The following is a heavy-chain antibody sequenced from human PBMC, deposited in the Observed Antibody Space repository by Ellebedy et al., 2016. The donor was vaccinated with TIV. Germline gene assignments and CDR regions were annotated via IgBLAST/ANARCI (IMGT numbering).Heavy chain of an antibody. J-gene: IGHJ4*02. CDR1: GDSVSSGGNY. CDR2: IHHSGST. CDR3: ATGLGVGGY. Sequence: MPSETLSLTCTVSGDSVSSGGNYWSWIRQHPGKGLEWIGYIHHSGSTYQNPSLKSRVTISLDTSKNEFSLRLNSVTAADPAVYYCATGLGVGGYWGQGTLVTVSS. V-gene: IGHV4-31*03. D-gene: IGHD3-16*01.